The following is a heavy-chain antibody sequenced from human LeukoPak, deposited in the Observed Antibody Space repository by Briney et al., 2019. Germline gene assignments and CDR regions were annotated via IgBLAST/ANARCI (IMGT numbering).Heavy chain of an antibody. Sequence: PGGSLRLSCAASGFTFSSYAMHWVRQAPGKGLEWVAVISYDGSNKYYADSVKGRFTISRDNSKNTLYLQMNSLRAEDTAVYYCARENDYGDRTIDCWGQGTLVTVSS. V-gene: IGHV3-30-3*01. CDR2: ISYDGSNK. CDR1: GFTFSSYA. J-gene: IGHJ4*02. D-gene: IGHD4-17*01. CDR3: ARENDYGDRTIDC.